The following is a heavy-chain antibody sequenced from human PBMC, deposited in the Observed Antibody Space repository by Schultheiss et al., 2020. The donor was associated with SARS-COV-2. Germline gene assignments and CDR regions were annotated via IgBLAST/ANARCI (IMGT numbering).Heavy chain of an antibody. D-gene: IGHD2-8*02. CDR1: GFTFSSYA. J-gene: IGHJ6*03. Sequence: GGSLRLSCAASGFTFSSYAMSWVRQAPGKGLEWVSVIYSGGSTYYADSVKGRFTISRDNSKNTLYLQMNSLRAEDTAVYYCARDRRFLVGYYMDVWGKGTTVTVSS. CDR2: IYSGGST. V-gene: IGHV3-23*03. CDR3: ARDRRFLVGYYMDV.